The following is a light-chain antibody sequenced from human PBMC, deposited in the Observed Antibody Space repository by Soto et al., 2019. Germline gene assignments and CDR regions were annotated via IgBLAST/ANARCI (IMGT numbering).Light chain of an antibody. V-gene: IGKV1-5*03. J-gene: IGKJ1*01. Sequence: DIQMTQSRSTVSVSVGDRVTITCRASQTISSWLAWYQQKPGKAPKLLIYKASTLKSGVPSRFSGSGSGTEFTLTISSLQPDDFATYYCQQYNSYSTFGQGTKVDI. CDR2: KAS. CDR3: QQYNSYST. CDR1: QTISSW.